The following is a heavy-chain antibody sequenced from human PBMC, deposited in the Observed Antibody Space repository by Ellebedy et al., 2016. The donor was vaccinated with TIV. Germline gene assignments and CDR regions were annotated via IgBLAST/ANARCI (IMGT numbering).Heavy chain of an antibody. CDR2: TYYRSTWYS. V-gene: IGHV6-1*01. J-gene: IGHJ5*02. D-gene: IGHD3-16*01. CDR1: GDTVSSNSAA. Sequence: SETLSLTXLLSGDTVSSNSAAWTWFRQPPSRGLQWLGNTYYRSTWYSESAVSVRGRITISADTSMNQSSLQLNSVGHDETAIYYCARDVRGNLFDIWGQGILVTVSS. CDR3: ARDVRGNLFDI.